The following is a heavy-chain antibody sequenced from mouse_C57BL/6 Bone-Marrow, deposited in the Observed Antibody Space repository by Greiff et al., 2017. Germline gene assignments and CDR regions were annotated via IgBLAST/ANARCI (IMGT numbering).Heavy chain of an antibody. CDR1: GYTFTDYN. Sequence: EVKLLESGPELVKPGASVKMSCKASGYTFTDYNMHWVKQSHGKSLEWIGYINPNNGGTSYNQKFKGKATLTVNKSSSTAYMELRSLTSEDSAVYYCARETMVRKGFDYWGQGTTLTVSS. CDR3: ARETMVRKGFDY. D-gene: IGHD2-2*01. J-gene: IGHJ2*01. V-gene: IGHV1-22*01. CDR2: INPNNGGT.